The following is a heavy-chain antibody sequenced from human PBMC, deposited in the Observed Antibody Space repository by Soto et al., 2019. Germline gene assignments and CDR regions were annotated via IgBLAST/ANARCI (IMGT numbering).Heavy chain of an antibody. CDR1: GGTFSSYA. CDR2: IIPIFGTA. CDR3: AGGHYDILTGAFDI. Sequence: ASVKVSCKASGGTFSSYAISWVRQAPGQGLEWMGGIIPIFGTANYAQKFQGRVTITADKSTSTAYMELSSLRSEDTAVYYCAGGHYDILTGAFDIWGQGTMVTVSS. J-gene: IGHJ3*02. D-gene: IGHD3-9*01. V-gene: IGHV1-69*06.